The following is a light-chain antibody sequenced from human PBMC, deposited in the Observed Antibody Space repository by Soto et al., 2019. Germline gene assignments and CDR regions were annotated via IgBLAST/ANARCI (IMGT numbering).Light chain of an antibody. Sequence: QPVLTQSPSASASLGASVKLTCTLSSGHSSYAIAWHQQQPEKGPRYLMKLNSDGSHSKGDGIPDRFSGSSSGAERYLTISSLQSEYEADYYGQTWGTGTVVFGGGTKVTVL. CDR1: SGHSSYA. J-gene: IGLJ2*01. CDR2: LNSDGSH. CDR3: QTWGTGTVV. V-gene: IGLV4-69*01.